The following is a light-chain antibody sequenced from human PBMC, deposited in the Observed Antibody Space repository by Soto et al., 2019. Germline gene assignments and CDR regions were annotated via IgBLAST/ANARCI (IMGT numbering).Light chain of an antibody. CDR3: QQRSDWPSA. Sequence: ETVLTQSPDTLSLSPGESATLSCKASQSVSDYLAWYRQKPGQSPRLLIYDASNRATGIPARFSGSGSGTDFTLTITSLEPEDSAVYYCQQRSDWPSAFGGGTKVEIK. V-gene: IGKV3-11*01. J-gene: IGKJ4*01. CDR1: QSVSDY. CDR2: DAS.